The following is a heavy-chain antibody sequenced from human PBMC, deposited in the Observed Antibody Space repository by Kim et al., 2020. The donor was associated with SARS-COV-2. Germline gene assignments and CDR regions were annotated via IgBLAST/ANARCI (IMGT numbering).Heavy chain of an antibody. J-gene: IGHJ4*02. V-gene: IGHV3-30*04. Sequence: GGSLRLSCAASGFTFSSYAMHWVRQAPGKGLEWVAVISYDGSNKYYADSVKGRFTISRDNSKNTLYLQMNSLRAEDTAVYYCARGSRGYTAYYFDYWGQGTLVTVSS. D-gene: IGHD6-13*01. CDR2: ISYDGSNK. CDR3: ARGSRGYTAYYFDY. CDR1: GFTFSSYA.